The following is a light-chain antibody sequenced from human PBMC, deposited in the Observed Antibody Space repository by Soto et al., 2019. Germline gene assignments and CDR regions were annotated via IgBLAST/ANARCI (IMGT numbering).Light chain of an antibody. J-gene: IGKJ5*01. Sequence: EIVLTQSPATLSLSPGERATLSCRASQYVSTYLAWYQQKPGQAPRLLIYDASNRATGIPARFSGSGSGTDFTLTISSLEPEDFAFYYCQQRSNWPSITFGQGTRLEIK. CDR3: QQRSNWPSIT. CDR1: QYVSTY. V-gene: IGKV3-11*01. CDR2: DAS.